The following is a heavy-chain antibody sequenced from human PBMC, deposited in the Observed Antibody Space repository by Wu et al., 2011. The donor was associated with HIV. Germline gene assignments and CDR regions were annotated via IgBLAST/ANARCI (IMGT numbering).Heavy chain of an antibody. Sequence: QVQLQESGPGLVKPSETLSLTCAVSGYSISSGYYWGWIRQPPGKGLEWIGSIYHSGSTYYNPSLKSRVTISVDTSKNQFSLKLSSVTAADTAVYYCARGGTPPIANYNWFDPWGQGTLVTVSS. J-gene: IGHJ5*02. V-gene: IGHV4-38-2*01. CDR1: GYSISSGYY. CDR2: IYHSGST. CDR3: ARGGTPPIANYNWFDP. D-gene: IGHD1-26*01.